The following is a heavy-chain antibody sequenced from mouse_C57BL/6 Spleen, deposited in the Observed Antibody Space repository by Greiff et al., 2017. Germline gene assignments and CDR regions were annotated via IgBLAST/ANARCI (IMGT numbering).Heavy chain of an antibody. D-gene: IGHD2-4*01. CDR1: GFTFSDYG. V-gene: IGHV5-17*01. J-gene: IGHJ2*01. CDR3: ARQDYDYLYFDY. Sequence: EVMLVESGGGLVKPGGSLTLSCAASGFTFSDYGMHWVRQAPEKGLEWVAYISSGSSTIYYADTVKGRFTISRDNAKNTLFLQMTSLKSEDTAMYYCARQDYDYLYFDYWGQGTTLTVSS. CDR2: ISSGSSTI.